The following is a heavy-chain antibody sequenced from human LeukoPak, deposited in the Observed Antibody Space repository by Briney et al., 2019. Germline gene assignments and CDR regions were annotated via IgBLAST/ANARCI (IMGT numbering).Heavy chain of an antibody. Sequence: SETLSLTCTVSGGSISSGSYYWSWIRQPAGKGLEWIGRIYTSGSTNYNPSLKSRVTISVDTSKNQFSLKLSSVTAADTAVYYCARDGDWAFDYWGQGTLVTVSS. V-gene: IGHV4-61*02. CDR2: IYTSGST. D-gene: IGHD2-21*02. J-gene: IGHJ4*02. CDR1: GGSISSGSYY. CDR3: ARDGDWAFDY.